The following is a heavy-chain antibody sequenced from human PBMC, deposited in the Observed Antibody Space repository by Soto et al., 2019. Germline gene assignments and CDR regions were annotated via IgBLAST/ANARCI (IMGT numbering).Heavy chain of an antibody. Sequence: GGSLRLSCAASGFTLSSYAMNWVRQAPGKGLEWVSIISGSGDRTYYADSVKGRFTISRDNSKNTLYLQMNSLRAEDTALYYCATSGYSSGWYCDSWGQGTLVTVSS. CDR1: GFTLSSYA. J-gene: IGHJ4*02. V-gene: IGHV3-23*01. D-gene: IGHD6-19*01. CDR3: ATSGYSSGWYCDS. CDR2: ISGSGDRT.